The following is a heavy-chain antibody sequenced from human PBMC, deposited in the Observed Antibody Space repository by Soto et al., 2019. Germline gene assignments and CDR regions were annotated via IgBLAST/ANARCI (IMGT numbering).Heavy chain of an antibody. CDR1: GFTFSSYA. CDR3: AKGPPGPPAFDY. J-gene: IGHJ4*02. CDR2: ISGSGGST. V-gene: IGHV3-23*01. Sequence: GALRLSCAASGFTFSSYAISWVRQAPGKGLEWVSAISGSGGSTYYADSVKGRFTISRDSSKNTLYLQMNSLRAEDTAVYYCAKGPPGPPAFDYWGQGTLVTVSS.